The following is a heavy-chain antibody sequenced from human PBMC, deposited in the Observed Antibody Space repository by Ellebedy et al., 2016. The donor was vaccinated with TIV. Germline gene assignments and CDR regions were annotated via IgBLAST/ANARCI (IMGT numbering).Heavy chain of an antibody. D-gene: IGHD3-22*01. Sequence: PGGSLRLSCSASGFSFRSYWMSWVRQAPGKGLEWVSVIYSGGSTYYADSVKGRFTISRDNSKNTLYLQMNSLGAEDTAVYYCARSSMYYYDSSGYSLDYWGQGTLVTVSS. CDR2: IYSGGST. CDR3: ARSSMYYYDSSGYSLDY. J-gene: IGHJ4*02. V-gene: IGHV3-53*01. CDR1: GFSFRSYW.